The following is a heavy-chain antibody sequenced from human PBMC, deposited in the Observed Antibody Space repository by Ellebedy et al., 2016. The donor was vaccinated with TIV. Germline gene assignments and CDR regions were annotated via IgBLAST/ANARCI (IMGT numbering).Heavy chain of an antibody. Sequence: SLKISXAASGFTFSSYSMNWVRQAPGKGLEWVSGISWNSGSIGYADSVKGRFTISRDNAKNSLYLQMNSLRAEDTALYYCAKDRNYYDSSGYVIWGQGTLVTVSS. V-gene: IGHV3-9*01. D-gene: IGHD3-22*01. CDR1: GFTFSSYS. CDR3: AKDRNYYDSSGYVI. J-gene: IGHJ4*02. CDR2: ISWNSGSI.